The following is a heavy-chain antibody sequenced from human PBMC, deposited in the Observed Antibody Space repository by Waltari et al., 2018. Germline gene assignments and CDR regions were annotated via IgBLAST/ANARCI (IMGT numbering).Heavy chain of an antibody. CDR1: GGSFSGYY. V-gene: IGHV4-34*01. J-gene: IGHJ4*02. D-gene: IGHD1-26*01. CDR3: ARGVVGATMGY. Sequence: QVQLQQWGAGLLKPSETLSLTCAVYGGSFSGYYWSWIRQPPGKGLEWIGEINHSGSTNYNPSLKSRVTISVDTSKNQFSLKLSSVTAADTAVYYCARGVVGATMGYWGQGTLVTVSS. CDR2: INHSGST.